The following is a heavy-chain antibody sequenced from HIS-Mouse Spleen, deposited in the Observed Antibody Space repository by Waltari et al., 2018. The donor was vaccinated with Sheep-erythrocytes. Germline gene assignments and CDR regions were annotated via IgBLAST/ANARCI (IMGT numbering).Heavy chain of an antibody. CDR3: AQTGATTPHFDY. V-gene: IGHV1-69*04. Sequence: QVQLVQSGAEVKKPGSSVKVSCKASGGNFRSYAISWVRQAPGQGLEWMGRIIPILGIANYAQKFQGRVTITADKSTSTAYMELSSLRSEDTAVYYCAQTGATTPHFDYWGQGTLVTVSS. CDR2: IIPILGIA. J-gene: IGHJ4*02. D-gene: IGHD1-26*01. CDR1: GGNFRSYA.